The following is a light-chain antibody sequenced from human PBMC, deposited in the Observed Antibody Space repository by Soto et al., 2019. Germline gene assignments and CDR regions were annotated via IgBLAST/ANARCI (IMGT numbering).Light chain of an antibody. J-gene: IGKJ2*01. CDR1: QGIRNH. Sequence: DIQMSQSPSSLSASLGDRVTITCRASQGIRNHLAWYQQKPGKIPQRLIYAASTLQSGVPSRFSGSGSGTDFALTINGLKPEDVATYYCQKYAAAPPYTFGQGTRLEIK. V-gene: IGKV1-27*01. CDR2: AAS. CDR3: QKYAAAPPYT.